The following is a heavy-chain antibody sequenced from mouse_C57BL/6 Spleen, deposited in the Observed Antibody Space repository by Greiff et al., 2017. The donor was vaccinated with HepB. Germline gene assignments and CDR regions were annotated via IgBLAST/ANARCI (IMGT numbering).Heavy chain of an antibody. J-gene: IGHJ3*01. CDR3: ARGGDSSGTRFAY. CDR1: GFTFSSYG. Sequence: EVKLVESGGDLVKPGGSLKLSCAASGFTFSSYGMSCVRQTPDKRLEWVATISSGGSYTYYPDSLKGRFTISRDNAKNTLYLQISSLKSEDTAMYYCARGGDSSGTRFAYWGQGTLVTVSA. D-gene: IGHD3-2*02. V-gene: IGHV5-6*01. CDR2: ISSGGSYT.